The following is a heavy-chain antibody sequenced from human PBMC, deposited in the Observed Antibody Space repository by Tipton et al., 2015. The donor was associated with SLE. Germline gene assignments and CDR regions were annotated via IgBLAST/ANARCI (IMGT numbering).Heavy chain of an antibody. CDR2: IYTSGST. CDR3: ARVGPGITGRGDV. J-gene: IGHJ6*02. D-gene: IGHD1-20*01. Sequence: TLSLTCTVSGGSISSGSYYWSWIRQPAGKGLEWIGYIYTSGSTNYNPSLKSRVTISVDTSKNQFSLKLRFVTAADTAVYYCARVGPGITGRGDVWGQGTTVTVSS. V-gene: IGHV4-61*09. CDR1: GGSISSGSYY.